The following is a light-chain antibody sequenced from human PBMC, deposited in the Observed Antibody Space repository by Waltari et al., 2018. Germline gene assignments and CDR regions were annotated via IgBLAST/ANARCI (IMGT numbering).Light chain of an antibody. CDR2: YDS. Sequence: SYVVTQSPSVSVAPGETARITCGGDNIGSKSVHWSQQRPGQAPVLVISYDSDRPSGIPERFSGYNSGNTATLTISWVEAEDEADYYCLVWHSTIDHQGVFGGGTKLTVL. J-gene: IGLJ2*01. CDR1: NIGSKS. V-gene: IGLV3-21*04. CDR3: LVWHSTIDHQGV.